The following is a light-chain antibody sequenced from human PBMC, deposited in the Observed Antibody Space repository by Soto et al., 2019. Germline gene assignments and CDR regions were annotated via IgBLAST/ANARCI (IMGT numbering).Light chain of an antibody. CDR1: QGISNY. CDR2: GAS. V-gene: IGKV1-9*01. Sequence: DIQLTQSPSYLSATVGDRVTITCRTTQGISNYLAWYQQKPGRAPKLLIYGASTLKSGVPSRFSGSGSGTEFTLTISSLQPEDFATYYCQQLDDYPPTFGQGTRLEIK. CDR3: QQLDDYPPT. J-gene: IGKJ5*01.